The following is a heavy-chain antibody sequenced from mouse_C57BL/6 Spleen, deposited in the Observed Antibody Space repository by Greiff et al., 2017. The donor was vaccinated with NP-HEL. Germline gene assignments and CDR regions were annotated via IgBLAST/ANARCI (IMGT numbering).Heavy chain of an antibody. V-gene: IGHV1-64*01. CDR2: IHPNSGST. CDR1: GYTFTSYW. D-gene: IGHD3-2*02. Sequence: QVQLQQSGAELVKPGASVKLSCKASGYTFTSYWMHWVKQRPGQGLEWIGMIHPNSGSTNYNEKFKSKATLTVDKSSSTAYMQLSSLTSEDSAVYYCARGGSGYDYFDYWGQGTTLTVSS. CDR3: ARGGSGYDYFDY. J-gene: IGHJ2*01.